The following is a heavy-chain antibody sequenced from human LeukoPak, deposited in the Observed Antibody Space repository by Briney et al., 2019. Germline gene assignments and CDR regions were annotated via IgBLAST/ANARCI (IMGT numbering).Heavy chain of an antibody. Sequence: ASVTVSCKASGYRFTDYYIHWVRQAPGQGLEWMGWIDPKTGVTNYAQKFRGRVTMTRDTSIGTAYMDLSSLRSEDTAVYYCTRDRDGAQGGHWGQGTLVTVSS. D-gene: IGHD4-17*01. CDR1: GYRFTDYY. J-gene: IGHJ4*02. CDR3: TRDRDGAQGGH. V-gene: IGHV1-2*02. CDR2: IDPKTGVT.